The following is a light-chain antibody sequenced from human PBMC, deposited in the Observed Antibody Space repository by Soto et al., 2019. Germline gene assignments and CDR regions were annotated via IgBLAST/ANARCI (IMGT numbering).Light chain of an antibody. J-gene: IGLJ1*01. V-gene: IGLV2-14*01. CDR3: SSYPSSSTQI. Sequence: QSALTQPASVSGSPGQSITISCTGTSSDVGGYNYVSWYQQHPGKAPKLMIYEVSNRPSGVSNRFSGSKSGNTASLTISGLQAEVEADYYCSSYPSSSTQIFGTGTKLTVL. CDR1: SSDVGGYNY. CDR2: EVS.